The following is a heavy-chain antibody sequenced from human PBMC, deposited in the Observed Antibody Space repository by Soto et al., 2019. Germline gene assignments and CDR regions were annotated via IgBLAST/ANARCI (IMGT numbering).Heavy chain of an antibody. V-gene: IGHV4-59*01. CDR2: IYYSGST. J-gene: IGHJ5*02. CDR3: ARGVLRYCDWLSTTGLYDWFDP. Sequence: PSETLSLTCTVSGGSISSYYWSWIRQPPGKGLEWIGYIYYSGSTNYNPSLKSRVTISVDTSKNQFSLKLSSVTAADTAVYYCARGVLRYCDWLSTTGLYDWFDPWGQGTLVTVSS. CDR1: GGSISSYY. D-gene: IGHD3-9*01.